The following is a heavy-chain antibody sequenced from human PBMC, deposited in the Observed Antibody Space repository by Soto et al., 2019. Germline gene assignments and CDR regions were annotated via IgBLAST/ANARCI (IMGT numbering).Heavy chain of an antibody. CDR1: GFIVNTVY. D-gene: IGHD3-10*01. V-gene: IGHV3-53*02. J-gene: IGHJ4*02. CDR3: ARVRGYSYYFDF. CDR2: IYTGGST. Sequence: EVQLVETGGGFMQPGGSLRLSCAASGFIVNTVYMTWVRQTPGKGLEWVSVIYTGGSTYYADSVKGRFTISRDNSKNTLFLQMNSLRAEDTAVYYCARVRGYSYYFDFWGQGTLVTVSS.